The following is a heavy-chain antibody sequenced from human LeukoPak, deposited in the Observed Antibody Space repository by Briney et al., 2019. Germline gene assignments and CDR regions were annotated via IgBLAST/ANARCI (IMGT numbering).Heavy chain of an antibody. V-gene: IGHV3-23*01. Sequence: GGSLRLSCAASGFTFSSYAMSWVRQAPGEGLEWVSAISDSGGSTYYADSVKGRFTISRDNSMNTLYLQMNSLRAEDTAVYYCAKVSSSGSRWFDPWGQGTLVTVSS. J-gene: IGHJ5*02. CDR2: ISDSGGST. CDR1: GFTFSSYA. D-gene: IGHD6-19*01. CDR3: AKVSSSGSRWFDP.